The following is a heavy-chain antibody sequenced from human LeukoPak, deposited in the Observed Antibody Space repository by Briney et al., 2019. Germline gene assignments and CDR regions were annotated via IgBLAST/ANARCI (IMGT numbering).Heavy chain of an antibody. CDR2: ISGSGGST. CDR1: GFTFSSYA. Sequence: GGSLRLSCAASGFTFSSYAMSWVRQAPGKGLEWVSAISGSGGSTYYADSVKGRFTISRDNSKNTLYLQMNSLRAEDTAVYYCAKGYSSSWYGARYYYGMDVWGQGTTVTVSS. V-gene: IGHV3-23*01. J-gene: IGHJ6*02. CDR3: AKGYSSSWYGARYYYGMDV. D-gene: IGHD6-13*01.